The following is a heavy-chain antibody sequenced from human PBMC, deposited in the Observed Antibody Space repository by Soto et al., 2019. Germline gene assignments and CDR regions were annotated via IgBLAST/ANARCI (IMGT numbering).Heavy chain of an antibody. D-gene: IGHD2-2*02. Sequence: AASVKVSCKASGYTFTSYGISWVRQAPGQGLEWMGWISAYNGNTNYAQKLQGRVTMTTDTSTSTAYMELRSLRSDDTAVYYCARGLGSPDIVVVPAAIGYYYGMDVWGQGTTVTV. J-gene: IGHJ6*02. CDR2: ISAYNGNT. CDR3: ARGLGSPDIVVVPAAIGYYYGMDV. CDR1: GYTFTSYG. V-gene: IGHV1-18*04.